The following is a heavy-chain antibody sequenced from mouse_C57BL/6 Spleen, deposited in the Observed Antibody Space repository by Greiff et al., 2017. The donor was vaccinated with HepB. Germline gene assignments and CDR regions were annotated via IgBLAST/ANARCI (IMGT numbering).Heavy chain of an antibody. J-gene: IGHJ2*01. D-gene: IGHD2-2*01. V-gene: IGHV1-7*01. CDR2: INPSSGYT. CDR3: ARPMVTPYYFDY. Sequence: QVQLQQSGAELAKPGASVKLSCKASGYTFTSYWMHWVKQRPGQGLEWIGYINPSSGYTKYNQKFKDKATLTADKSFSTAYMQLSSLTYEDSAVYYCARPMVTPYYFDYWGQGTTLTVSS. CDR1: GYTFTSYW.